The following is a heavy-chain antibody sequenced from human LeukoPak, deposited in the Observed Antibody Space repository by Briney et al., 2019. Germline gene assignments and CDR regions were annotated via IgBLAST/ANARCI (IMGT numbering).Heavy chain of an antibody. D-gene: IGHD6-19*01. Sequence: MTSETLSLTCTVSGGSISSYYWSWIRQPPGKGLEWIGHIYYSGSTNYNPSLKSRVTISVDTSKNQFSLKLSSVTAADTAVYYCARDRFRGWGYDYWGQGTLVTVSS. V-gene: IGHV4-59*01. CDR1: GGSISSYY. J-gene: IGHJ4*02. CDR3: ARDRFRGWGYDY. CDR2: IYYSGST.